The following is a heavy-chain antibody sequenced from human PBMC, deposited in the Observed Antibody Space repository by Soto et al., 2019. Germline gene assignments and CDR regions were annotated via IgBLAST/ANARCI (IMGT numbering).Heavy chain of an antibody. Sequence: SETLSLTCTVSGASLSSGSYYWSWIRQPPGKGLEWIGYFYYTGTTKYNPSLESRVTISADTSKNQFSLNLTSVTAADTAVYYCARISYWVKDYWGQGALGTVS. D-gene: IGHD2-8*02. V-gene: IGHV4-61*01. CDR3: ARISYWVKDY. J-gene: IGHJ4*02. CDR1: GASLSSGSYY. CDR2: FYYTGTT.